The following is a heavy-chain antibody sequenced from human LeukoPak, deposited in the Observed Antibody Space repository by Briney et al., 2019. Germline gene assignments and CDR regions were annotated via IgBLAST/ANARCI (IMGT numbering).Heavy chain of an antibody. D-gene: IGHD1-1*01. V-gene: IGHV3-74*01. Sequence: PGGSLRLSCAASGFSFRSYWMHWVRQAPGKGLVWVSSFNSDGGTTTYADSVKGRFTISGDNAKNTVYLQMNSLRAEDTAVYYCARGITGRYPFDYWGQGTLVTASS. J-gene: IGHJ4*02. CDR2: FNSDGGTT. CDR3: ARGITGRYPFDY. CDR1: GFSFRSYW.